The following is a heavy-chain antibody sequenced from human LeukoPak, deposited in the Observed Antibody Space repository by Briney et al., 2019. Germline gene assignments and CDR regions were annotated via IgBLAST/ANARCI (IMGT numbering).Heavy chain of an antibody. V-gene: IGHV1-2*02. D-gene: IGHD3-22*01. CDR1: GYTFTGYY. CDR2: INPNSGGT. J-gene: IGHJ6*03. Sequence: ASVKVSCKASGYTFTGYYMHWVRQAPGQGLEWMGWINPNSGGTNYAQKFQGRVTMTRDTSISTAYMELSRLRSDDTAVYYCARDGGNYYDSSGYYYYYYMDVWGKGTTVTISS. CDR3: ARDGGNYYDSSGYYYYYYMDV.